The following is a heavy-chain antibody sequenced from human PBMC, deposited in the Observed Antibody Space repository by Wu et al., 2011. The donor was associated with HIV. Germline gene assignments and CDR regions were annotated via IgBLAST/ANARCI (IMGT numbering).Heavy chain of an antibody. D-gene: IGHD1-26*01. CDR2: INPNSGGT. V-gene: IGHV1-2*02. J-gene: IGHJ4*02. CDR3: ARDSGGSYDY. CDR1: LHLTGYY. Sequence: VKKPGASSEGLLQGFWLHLTGYYMHWVRQVPGQGLEWMGWINPNSGGTNYAQKFQGRVTMTRDTSISTAYMELSRLRSDDTAVYYCARDSGGSYDYWGQGTLVTVSS.